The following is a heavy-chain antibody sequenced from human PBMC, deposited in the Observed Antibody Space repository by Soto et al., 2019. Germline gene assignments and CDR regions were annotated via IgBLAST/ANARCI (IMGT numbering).Heavy chain of an antibody. CDR3: ARGIATGQLAP. D-gene: IGHD2-15*01. V-gene: IGHV1-3*01. CDR2: INPDNGNT. CDR1: GYTFTRYT. Sequence: QVQLVQSGAEVKKPGASVKISCKASGYTFTRYTMNWVRQAPGQRLEWMGWINPDNGNTKSSQKFQDRVIITRDTSESTAYIYLSSLRSEDTAVYYCARGIATGQLAPWGQGTLVTVSS. J-gene: IGHJ5*02.